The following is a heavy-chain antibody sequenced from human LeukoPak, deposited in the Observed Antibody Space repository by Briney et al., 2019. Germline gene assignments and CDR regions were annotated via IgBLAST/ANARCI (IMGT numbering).Heavy chain of an antibody. J-gene: IGHJ4*02. V-gene: IGHV4-30-4*08. CDR3: ARYTFGGYYFDY. Sequence: SETLSLTCTVSGGSISSGDYYWSWIRQPPGKGLEWIGYIYYSGSTYYNPSLKSQVTISVDTSKNQFSLKLSSVTAADTAVYYCARYTFGGYYFDYWGQGTLVTVSS. D-gene: IGHD3-16*01. CDR1: GGSISSGDYY. CDR2: IYYSGST.